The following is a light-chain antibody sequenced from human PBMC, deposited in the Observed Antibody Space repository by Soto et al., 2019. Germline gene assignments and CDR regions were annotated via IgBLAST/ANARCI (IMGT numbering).Light chain of an antibody. V-gene: IGKV3-11*01. CDR2: DAS. CDR1: RSVSSY. Sequence: EIVLTQSPATLSLSPGERATLSCGSSRSVSSYLSWYQQKPGQAPMLLIYDASYRATGIPARFSGSGSGTDFTLTISSLEPEDFAVYYCQHSSDWPPRLTFGGGTKVEIK. J-gene: IGKJ4*01. CDR3: QHSSDWPPRLT.